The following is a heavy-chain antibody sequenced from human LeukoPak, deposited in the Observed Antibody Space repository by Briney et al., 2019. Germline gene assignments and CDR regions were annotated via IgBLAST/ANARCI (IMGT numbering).Heavy chain of an antibody. D-gene: IGHD5-24*01. V-gene: IGHV1-18*01. CDR1: GYTFTSYG. J-gene: IGHJ4*02. Sequence: ASVKVSCKASGYTFTSYGISWVRQAPGQGLEWMGWISAYNGNTNYAQKLQGRVTMTRDTSTRTVFMEMSSLRSEDTAVYYCARGIGNGYRLFDYWGQGTLVTVSS. CDR2: ISAYNGNT. CDR3: ARGIGNGYRLFDY.